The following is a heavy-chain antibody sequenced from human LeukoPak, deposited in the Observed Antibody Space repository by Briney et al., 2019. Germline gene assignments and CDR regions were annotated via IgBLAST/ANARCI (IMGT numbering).Heavy chain of an antibody. V-gene: IGHV3-11*04. D-gene: IGHD2-8*02. CDR3: ATGPSGYFFNY. Sequence: TPGGSLRLSCAASGFTFSDYYMTWIRPAPGQGPEWISYISSSGGTIFYADSVKGRFTISRDNAKNSVYLQMNSLRAEDTAVYYCATGPSGYFFNYWGQGTLVTVSS. J-gene: IGHJ4*02. CDR2: ISSSGGTI. CDR1: GFTFSDYY.